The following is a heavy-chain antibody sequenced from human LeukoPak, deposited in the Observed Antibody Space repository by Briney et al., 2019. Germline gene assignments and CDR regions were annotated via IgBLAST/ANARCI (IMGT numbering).Heavy chain of an antibody. D-gene: IGHD6-19*01. Sequence: ASVKVSCKASGYTFNSYDINWVRQAPGQGLEWMGWMNPNSGNTGYAQKFQGRVTMTRNISITTVYMELSSLTSEDTAVYYCARGPHTSGWPQQYYWGQGTLFTVSS. V-gene: IGHV1-8*01. CDR1: GYTFNSYD. CDR3: ARGPHTSGWPQQYY. CDR2: MNPNSGNT. J-gene: IGHJ4*02.